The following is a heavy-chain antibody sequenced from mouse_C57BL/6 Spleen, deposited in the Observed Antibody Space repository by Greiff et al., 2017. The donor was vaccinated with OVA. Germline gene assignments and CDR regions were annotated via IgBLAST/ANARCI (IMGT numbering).Heavy chain of an antibody. CDR3: EREYYGPFDY. D-gene: IGHD1-2*01. CDR2: IYPNSGST. V-gene: IGHV1-64*01. Sequence: VQLQQPGAELVKPGASVKLSCKASGYTFTSYWMHWVKQRPGQGLEWIGMIYPNSGSTNYNEKFKSKATLTVDKSSSTAYMQLSSLTSEDSAVYYCEREYYGPFDYWGQGTTLTVSS. CDR1: GYTFTSYW. J-gene: IGHJ2*01.